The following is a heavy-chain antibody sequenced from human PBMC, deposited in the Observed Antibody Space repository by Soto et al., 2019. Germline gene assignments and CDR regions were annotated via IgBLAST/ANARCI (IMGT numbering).Heavy chain of an antibody. D-gene: IGHD3-10*01. J-gene: IGHJ5*02. Sequence: QLQLQESGPGLVKPSETLSLTCTVSGGSISSSSYYWGWIRQPPGKGLEWIGSIYYSGSTYYNPSIKSRVTISVDTSKNQFSLKLSSVTAADTAVYYCAPVLWFGESIHKFDPWGQGTLVTVSS. CDR2: IYYSGST. CDR1: GGSISSSSYY. V-gene: IGHV4-39*01. CDR3: APVLWFGESIHKFDP.